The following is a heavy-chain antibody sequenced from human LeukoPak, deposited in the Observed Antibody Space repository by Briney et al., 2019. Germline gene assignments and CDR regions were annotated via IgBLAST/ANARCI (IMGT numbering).Heavy chain of an antibody. CDR3: AKGGLRQQLVWARIYYFDY. J-gene: IGHJ4*02. Sequence: PGGSLRLSCAASGFTFSSYAMSWVRPAQGKGLEWVSATSGSGGSTYYADSVKGRFTISRDNSKNTLYLQMNSLRAEDTAVYYCAKGGLRQQLVWARIYYFDYWGQGTLVTVSS. CDR1: GFTFSSYA. V-gene: IGHV3-23*01. CDR2: TSGSGGST. D-gene: IGHD6-13*01.